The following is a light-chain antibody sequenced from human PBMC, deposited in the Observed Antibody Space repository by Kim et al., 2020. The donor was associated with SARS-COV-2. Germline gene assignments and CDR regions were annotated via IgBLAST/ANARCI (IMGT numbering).Light chain of an antibody. CDR1: QSISSY. V-gene: IGKV1-39*01. CDR3: QQSYSTPMYT. Sequence: DIQMTQSPSSLSASVGYRVTITCRASQSISSYLNWYQQKPGKAPKLLIYAASSLQSGVPSRFSGSGSGTDFTLTISSLQPEDFATYYCQQSYSTPMYTFGQGTKLEI. J-gene: IGKJ2*01. CDR2: AAS.